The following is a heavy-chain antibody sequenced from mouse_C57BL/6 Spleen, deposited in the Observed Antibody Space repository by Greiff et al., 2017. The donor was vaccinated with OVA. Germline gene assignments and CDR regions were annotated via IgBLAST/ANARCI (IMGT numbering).Heavy chain of an antibody. V-gene: IGHV3-8*01. CDR2: IRYSGST. CDR3: ASSITTVVPLFDY. D-gene: IGHD1-1*01. J-gene: IGHJ2*01. Sequence: DVMLVESGPGLAKPSQTLSLTCSVTGYSITSDYWNWIRKFPGNKLEYMGYIRYSGSTYYNTSLKRRISITRDTSKNQYYLQLNSVTTEDTATYYCASSITTVVPLFDYWGQGTTLTVSS. CDR1: GYSITSDY.